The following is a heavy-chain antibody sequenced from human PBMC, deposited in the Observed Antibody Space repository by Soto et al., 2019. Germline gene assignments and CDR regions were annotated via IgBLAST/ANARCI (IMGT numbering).Heavy chain of an antibody. J-gene: IGHJ5*02. Sequence: AASVKVSCKASGGTFSSYAISWVRQAPGQGLEWMGGIIPIFGTANYAQKFQGRVTITADESTSTAYMELSSLRSEDTAVYYCARGQARTTTPRLRFRFDPWGQGTLVTVSS. V-gene: IGHV1-69*13. CDR2: IIPIFGTA. CDR3: ARGQARTTTPRLRFRFDP. CDR1: GGTFSSYA. D-gene: IGHD3-3*01.